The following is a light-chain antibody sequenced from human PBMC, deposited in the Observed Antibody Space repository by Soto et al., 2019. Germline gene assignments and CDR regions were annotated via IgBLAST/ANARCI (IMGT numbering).Light chain of an antibody. CDR2: DAS. J-gene: IGKJ1*01. Sequence: ENVLTQSPGTLSVSPGERATLSCRASQSVSNNLAWYQQKPGQAPRLLIYDASTRATGIPARFSGSGSGTEFTLTISGLQSEDFAVYYCQQYNNWPPWTFGQGTKVEIK. CDR1: QSVSNN. CDR3: QQYNNWPPWT. V-gene: IGKV3-15*01.